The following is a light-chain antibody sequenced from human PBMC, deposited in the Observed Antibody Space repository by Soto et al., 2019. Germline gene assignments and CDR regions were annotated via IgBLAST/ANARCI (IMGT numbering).Light chain of an antibody. Sequence: QSALTQPASVSGSPGQSITISCTGTSSDVGSYSLVSWYQQYPGKAPKLMIYEGSKRPSGVSNRFSGSKSGNTASLTISGLQAEDEADFYCCSYAGSNNWVFGGGTKLTVL. V-gene: IGLV2-23*01. CDR2: EGS. CDR1: SSDVGSYSL. CDR3: CSYAGSNNWV. J-gene: IGLJ3*02.